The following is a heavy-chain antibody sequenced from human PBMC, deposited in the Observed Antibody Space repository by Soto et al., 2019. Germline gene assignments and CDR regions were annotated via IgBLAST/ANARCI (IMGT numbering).Heavy chain of an antibody. D-gene: IGHD6-19*01. CDR3: AREVAVAAYFDY. V-gene: IGHV3-33*01. Sequence: QVQLVESGGGVVQPGRSLRLSCATSGFTFSSYGMHWVRQAPGKGLEWVAVIWYDGSDKYYADSVKGRFTISRDNSKNTLYLQMNSLRAEDTAVYYCAREVAVAAYFDYWGQGTLVTVS. CDR1: GFTFSSYG. CDR2: IWYDGSDK. J-gene: IGHJ4*02.